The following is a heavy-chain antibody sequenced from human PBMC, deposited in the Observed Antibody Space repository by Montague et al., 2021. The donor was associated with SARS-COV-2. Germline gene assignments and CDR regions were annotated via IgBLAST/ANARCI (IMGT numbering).Heavy chain of an antibody. Sequence: SLRLSCAASGFTFSSYAMTWVRQAPGKGLEWVSAISGSGFTTYYXDSVKGRFPVSRDNSKNTVYLQMNSLRGEDTAAYFCARDRPNYDDGSGYVLKADAFDIWGRGTMVTVSS. D-gene: IGHD3-22*01. CDR3: ARDRPNYDDGSGYVLKADAFDI. J-gene: IGHJ3*02. CDR1: GFTFSSYA. V-gene: IGHV3-23*01. CDR2: ISGSGFTT.